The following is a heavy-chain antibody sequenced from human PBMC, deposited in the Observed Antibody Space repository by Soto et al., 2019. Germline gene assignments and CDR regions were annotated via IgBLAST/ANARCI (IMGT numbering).Heavy chain of an antibody. CDR2: IYYSGST. D-gene: IGHD3-10*01. J-gene: IGHJ4*02. CDR3: ARAYYGSGSYWDY. V-gene: IGHV4-59*01. Sequence: SETLSLTCTVSGGSISSYYWSWIRQPPGKGLEWIGYIYYSGSTNYNPSLKSRVTISVDTSKNQFSLKLSSVTAADTAVYYCARAYYGSGSYWDYWGQGTLVTVSS. CDR1: GGSISSYY.